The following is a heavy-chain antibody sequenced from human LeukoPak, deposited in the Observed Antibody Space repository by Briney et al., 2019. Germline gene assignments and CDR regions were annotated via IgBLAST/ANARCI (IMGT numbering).Heavy chain of an antibody. CDR1: GYSFAIYW. CDR2: IYPGDSDT. Sequence: GESLKISCKGSGYSFAIYWIGWVRQMPGKGLEWMGIIYPGDSDTRYSPSFEGQVTISADRSISTASLQWSSLKASDTAMYYCARRGYCSGGNCFSNAFDIWGQGTMVTVSS. D-gene: IGHD2-15*01. V-gene: IGHV5-51*01. J-gene: IGHJ3*02. CDR3: ARRGYCSGGNCFSNAFDI.